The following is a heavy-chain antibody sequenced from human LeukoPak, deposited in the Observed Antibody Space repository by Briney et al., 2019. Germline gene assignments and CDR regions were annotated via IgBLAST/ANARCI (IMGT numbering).Heavy chain of an antibody. V-gene: IGHV3-21*01. Sequence: GGSLRLSCGASGFTFSTYAMNWVRQAPGKGLEWVSSVSSSSSYIFNADSVKGRFSISRDNAKNSLFLQMNTLRVEDTAVYYCARDVVGYYDSSGYYLSASDIWGQGTMVTVSS. J-gene: IGHJ3*02. CDR1: GFTFSTYA. D-gene: IGHD3-22*01. CDR3: ARDVVGYYDSSGYYLSASDI. CDR2: VSSSSSYI.